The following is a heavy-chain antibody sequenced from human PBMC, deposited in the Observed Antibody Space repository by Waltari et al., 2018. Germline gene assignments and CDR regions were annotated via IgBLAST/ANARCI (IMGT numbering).Heavy chain of an antibody. Sequence: QVQLVQSGSELKKPGASVKVSCKASGYTFTSYAMNWVRQAPGQGLEWMGWIHTNPGNPTYAQGFTGRFVFSLDTSVSTAYLQISSLKAEDTAVYYCAGLPGIAAAGTDGYYYYYYGMDVWGQGTTVTVSS. CDR3: AGLPGIAAAGTDGYYYYYYGMDV. D-gene: IGHD6-13*01. CDR2: IHTNPGNP. V-gene: IGHV7-4-1*02. CDR1: GYTFTSYA. J-gene: IGHJ6*02.